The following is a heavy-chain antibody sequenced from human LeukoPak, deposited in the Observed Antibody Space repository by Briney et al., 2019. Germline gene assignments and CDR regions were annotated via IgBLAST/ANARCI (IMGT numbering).Heavy chain of an antibody. D-gene: IGHD2-15*01. CDR2: ISYDGSNK. Sequence: GGSLRLSCAASGFTFSSYGMHWVRQAPGKGLEWVAVISYDGSNKYYADSVKGRFTISRDNSKNTLYLQMNSLRAEDTAVYYCANNVVAATLSSAYYYYGMDVWGQGTTVTVSS. CDR3: ANNVVAATLSSAYYYYGMDV. CDR1: GFTFSSYG. V-gene: IGHV3-30*18. J-gene: IGHJ6*02.